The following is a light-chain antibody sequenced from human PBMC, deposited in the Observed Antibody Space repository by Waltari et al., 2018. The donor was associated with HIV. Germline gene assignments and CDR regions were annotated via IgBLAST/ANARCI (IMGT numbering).Light chain of an antibody. CDR2: RND. Sequence: QSVLTKPPSASGTPGQRVTISCSGSTSNIGNNFIYWYHQFPGTAPNLHIHRNDQRPSGVPDLFSGAKSGTSASLAISGLRSEDEADYYCATWDDSLSGWVFSGGTKLTVL. CDR3: ATWDDSLSGWV. J-gene: IGLJ3*02. V-gene: IGLV1-47*01. CDR1: TSNIGNNF.